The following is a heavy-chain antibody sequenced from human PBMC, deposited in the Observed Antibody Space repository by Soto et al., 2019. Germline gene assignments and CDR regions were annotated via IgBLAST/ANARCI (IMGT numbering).Heavy chain of an antibody. Sequence: GGSLRLSCAASGFTFSSYAMSWVRQAPGKGLEWVSAISGSGGSTYYADSVKGRFTISRDNSKNTLYLQMNSLRAEDTAVYYCARGMYGSGSYYIGDAFDMWGQGTMVT. V-gene: IGHV3-23*01. CDR2: ISGSGGST. J-gene: IGHJ3*02. CDR1: GFTFSSYA. CDR3: ARGMYGSGSYYIGDAFDM. D-gene: IGHD3-10*01.